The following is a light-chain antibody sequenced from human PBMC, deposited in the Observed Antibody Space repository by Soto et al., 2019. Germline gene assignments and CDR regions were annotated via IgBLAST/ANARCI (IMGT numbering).Light chain of an antibody. CDR2: RNN. CDR3: AAWDDSLSGVL. V-gene: IGLV1-47*01. Sequence: QSVLSQPPSASGTPGQRVTVSCSGSSSNIGTNYVYWYQQLPATAPKLLIYRNNQRPSGVPDRFAGSKSGTSASLAISGPRSEDEADYFCAAWDDSLSGVLFGGGTKLTVL. J-gene: IGLJ3*02. CDR1: SSNIGTNY.